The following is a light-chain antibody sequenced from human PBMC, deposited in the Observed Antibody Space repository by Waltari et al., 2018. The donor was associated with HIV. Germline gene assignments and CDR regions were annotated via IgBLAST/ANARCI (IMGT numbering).Light chain of an antibody. Sequence: QSALTQPASVSGSPGQSIPISCSGTSSNVGSYNLVPWYHTKPGIAPKLMIYEVSKLPSGVSNRFSGSKSGNTTSLTISGLQAEDEADYYCCSYTGTNPFLLFGGGTKLTVL. J-gene: IGLJ2*01. V-gene: IGLV2-23*02. CDR1: SSNVGSYNL. CDR2: EVS. CDR3: CSYTGTNPFLL.